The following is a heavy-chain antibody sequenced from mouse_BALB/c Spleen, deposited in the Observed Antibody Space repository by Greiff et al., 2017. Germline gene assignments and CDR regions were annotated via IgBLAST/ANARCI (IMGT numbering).Heavy chain of an antibody. CDR1: GFTFSSFG. V-gene: IGHV5-17*02. CDR3: AYDDGYYYAMDY. D-gene: IGHD2-4*01. J-gene: IGHJ4*01. CDR2: ISSGSSTI. Sequence: EVKLMESGGGLVQPGGSRKLSCAASGFTFSSFGMHWVRQAPEKGLEWVAYISSGSSTIYYADTVKGRFTISRDNPKNTLFLQMTSLRSEDTAMYYCAYDDGYYYAMDYWGQGTSVTVSS.